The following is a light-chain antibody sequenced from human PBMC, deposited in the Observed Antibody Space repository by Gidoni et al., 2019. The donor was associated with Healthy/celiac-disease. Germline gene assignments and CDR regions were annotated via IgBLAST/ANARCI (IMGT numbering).Light chain of an antibody. V-gene: IGKV4-1*01. J-gene: IGKJ2*01. CDR3: QQYYSTPYT. CDR2: WAS. Sequence: DIVMTQSPDSLAVSLGERATINCKSSQSVLYSSNNKNYLAWYQQKPGQPPKLLIYWASTRESGVPARFSGSGSGTDFTLPISSLQAEDVAVYYCQQYYSTPYTFGQGTKLEIK. CDR1: QSVLYSSNNKNY.